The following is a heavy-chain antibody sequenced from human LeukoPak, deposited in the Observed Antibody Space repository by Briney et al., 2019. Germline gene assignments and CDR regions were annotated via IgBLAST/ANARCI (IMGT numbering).Heavy chain of an antibody. CDR3: VLDNSGYYLLAH. V-gene: IGHV5-51*01. J-gene: IGHJ4*02. Sequence: ESLKISCQGSGYSFTNYWIGWVRQMPGKGLEWMGIIYPGDSETRYSPSFQGQVTISADKSFSTAYLQWSSLKASDTAMYYCVLDNSGYYLLAHWGQGTLVTVSS. CDR1: GYSFTNYW. D-gene: IGHD3-22*01. CDR2: IYPGDSET.